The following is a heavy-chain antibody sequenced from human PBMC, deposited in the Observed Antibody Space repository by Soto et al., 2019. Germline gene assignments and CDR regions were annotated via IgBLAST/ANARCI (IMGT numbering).Heavy chain of an antibody. Sequence: QVQLQESGPGLVKPSQTLSLTCTVSGGSISSGDYYWSCIRQPPGKGLEWIGYIYYSGSTYYNPSLKSRVTISVDTSKNQFSVKLSSVTAADTAVYYCARALYSYFPRYYYYGMDVWGQGTTVTVSS. CDR3: ARALYSYFPRYYYYGMDV. V-gene: IGHV4-30-4*01. CDR1: GGSISSGDYY. CDR2: IYYSGST. D-gene: IGHD4-4*01. J-gene: IGHJ6*02.